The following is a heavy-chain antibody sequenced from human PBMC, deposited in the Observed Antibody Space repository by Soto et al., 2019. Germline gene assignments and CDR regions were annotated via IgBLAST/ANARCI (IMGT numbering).Heavy chain of an antibody. D-gene: IGHD3-22*01. CDR3: AREPHLYCYDSSGYYPGAFGI. Sequence: GVSLRLSCAASGFTFSSYAMHWVRQAPGKGLEWVAVISYDGSNKYYADSVKGRFTISRDNSKNTLYLQMNSLRAEDTAVYYCAREPHLYCYDSSGYYPGAFGIWGQGTMVTVSS. J-gene: IGHJ3*02. CDR2: ISYDGSNK. CDR1: GFTFSSYA. V-gene: IGHV3-30-3*01.